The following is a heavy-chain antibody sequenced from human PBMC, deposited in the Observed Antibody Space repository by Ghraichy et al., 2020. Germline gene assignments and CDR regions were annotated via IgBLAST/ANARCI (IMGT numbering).Heavy chain of an antibody. CDR3: ARGADYDFPENY. J-gene: IGHJ4*02. D-gene: IGHD3-3*01. CDR1: GDSVSSGSYY. CDR2: IYYSGST. Sequence: SETLSLTCTVSGDSVSSGSYYWSWIRQPPGKGLEWIGYIYYSGSTNYNPSLKSRVTISVDTSKNQFSLKLSSVTAADTAVYYCARGADYDFPENYWGQGTLVTVSS. V-gene: IGHV4-61*01.